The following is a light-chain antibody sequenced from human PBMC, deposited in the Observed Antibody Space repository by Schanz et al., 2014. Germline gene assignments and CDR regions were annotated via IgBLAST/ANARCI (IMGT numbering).Light chain of an antibody. J-gene: IGLJ1*01. Sequence: QSALTQPPSASGSPGQSVTVSCTGTSSDVGAYNYVSWYQQYPGEAPKLIIYAVSKRPSGVPDRFSGSKSGNTASLTVSGLQAEVEADYYCSSYAGSNNFGVFGTGTKLTVL. CDR3: SSYAGSNNFGV. CDR2: AVS. CDR1: SSDVGAYNY. V-gene: IGLV2-8*01.